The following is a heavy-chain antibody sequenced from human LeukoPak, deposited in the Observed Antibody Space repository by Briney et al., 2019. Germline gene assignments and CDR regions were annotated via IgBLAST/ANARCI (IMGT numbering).Heavy chain of an antibody. CDR2: INRDGTKT. CDR3: ARDSAVADC. D-gene: IGHD6-19*01. CDR1: GFNFSAYY. V-gene: IGHV3-74*01. J-gene: IGHJ4*02. Sequence: GGSLRLSCAASGFNFSAYYMHWVRQAPGKGLVWVSRINRDGTKTDYADSVKGRFTISRDNAKNTLYLQMNSLRVEDRAVYYCARDSAVADCWGQGTLVTVSS.